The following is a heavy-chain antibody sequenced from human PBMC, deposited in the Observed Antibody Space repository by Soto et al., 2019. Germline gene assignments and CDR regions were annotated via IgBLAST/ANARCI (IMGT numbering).Heavy chain of an antibody. CDR1: GFTFSSYA. CDR3: AKETTNIVVVVAATDY. D-gene: IGHD2-15*01. Sequence: VPLLESGGGLVQPGGSLRLSCAASGFTFSSYAMSWVRQAPGKGLEWVSAISGSGGSTYYADSVKGRFTISRDNSKNTLYLQMNSLRAEDTAVYYCAKETTNIVVVVAATDYWGQGTLVTVSS. CDR2: ISGSGGST. V-gene: IGHV3-23*01. J-gene: IGHJ4*02.